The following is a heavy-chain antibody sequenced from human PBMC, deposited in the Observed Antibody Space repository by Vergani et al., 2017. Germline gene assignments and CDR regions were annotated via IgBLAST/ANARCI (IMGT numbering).Heavy chain of an antibody. V-gene: IGHV4-59*01. CDR1: GGSISSYY. Sequence: QVQLQESGPGLVKPSETLSLTCTVSGGSISSYYWSWIRQPPGKGLEWIGYIYYSGSTNYNPSLKSRVTISVDTSKNQFSLKLSSVTAADTAVYYCARDLITMGGWGMDVWGQGTTVTVSS. CDR2: IYYSGST. J-gene: IGHJ6*02. D-gene: IGHD3-10*01. CDR3: ARDLITMGGWGMDV.